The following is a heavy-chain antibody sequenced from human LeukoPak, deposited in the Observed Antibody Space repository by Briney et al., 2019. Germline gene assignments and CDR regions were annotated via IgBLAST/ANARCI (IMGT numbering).Heavy chain of an antibody. CDR2: IKQDGTQK. CDR3: ARDCGSDCSQAFDI. Sequence: GGSLRLSCAASGFTFSSYWMSWVRQAPGRGLEWVADIKQDGTQKYYVDSVEGRITISRDNVKNSLYLKMNSLRVEDTAVYYCARDCGSDCSQAFDIWGQGTMVTVSS. D-gene: IGHD2-21*02. V-gene: IGHV3-7*05. CDR1: GFTFSSYW. J-gene: IGHJ3*02.